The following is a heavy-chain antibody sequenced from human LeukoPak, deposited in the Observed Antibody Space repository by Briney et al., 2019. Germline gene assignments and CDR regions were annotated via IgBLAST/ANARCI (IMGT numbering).Heavy chain of an antibody. CDR1: GYTFTSYD. CDR3: ARGLPRSHVYYYYYYMDV. Sequence: ASVKVSCKASGYTFTSYDINWVRQATGQGLEWMGWMNPNSGNTGYAQKFQGRVTMTRNTSISTAYMELSSLRSEDTAVYYCARGLPRSHVYYYYYYMDVWGKGTTVTVSS. D-gene: IGHD1-26*01. J-gene: IGHJ6*03. CDR2: MNPNSGNT. V-gene: IGHV1-8*01.